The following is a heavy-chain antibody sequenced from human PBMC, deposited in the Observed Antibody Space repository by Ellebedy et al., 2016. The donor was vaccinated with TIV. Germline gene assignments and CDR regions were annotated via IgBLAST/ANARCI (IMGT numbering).Heavy chain of an antibody. CDR3: ARDDLEDFWSGYPDY. Sequence: AASVKVSCKASGYTFTRYYMHCVRQAPGQGLEWMGIVNPSGGSTSYAQKLQGRVTMTRDTSTSTVYMELSSLRFEDTSVYYCARDDLEDFWSGYPDYWGQGTLVTVSS. V-gene: IGHV1-46*04. D-gene: IGHD3-3*01. J-gene: IGHJ4*02. CDR1: GYTFTRYY. CDR2: VNPSGGST.